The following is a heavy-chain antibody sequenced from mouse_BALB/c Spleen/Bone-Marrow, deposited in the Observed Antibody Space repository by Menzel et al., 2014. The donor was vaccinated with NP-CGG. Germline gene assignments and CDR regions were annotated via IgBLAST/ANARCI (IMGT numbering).Heavy chain of an antibody. CDR1: GHSITSDYY. CDR3: SSYNYYGMDY. CDR2: ISHDGTN. V-gene: IGHV3-6*02. Sequence: VQLQQPGPGLVKPSQSLSLTCSVTGHSITSDYYWNWIRQFPGNKLEWMGYISHDGTNNYNPSLKNRFSTTRDTSKNQFFLKLNSVTTEDTATYYCSSYNYYGMDYWGQGTSVTVSS. J-gene: IGHJ4*01.